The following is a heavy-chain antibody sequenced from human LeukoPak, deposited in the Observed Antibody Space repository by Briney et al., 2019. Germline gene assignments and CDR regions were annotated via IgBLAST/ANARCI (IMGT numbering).Heavy chain of an antibody. Sequence: GGSLRLSCAASGFTFSTYSMNWVRQAPGKGLEWVSYISSSSSTIYYADSVKGRFTISRDNAKNSLYLQMNSLRAEDTAVYYYAIPFFDTTVTTTGFWGQGTLVTVSS. D-gene: IGHD4-17*01. CDR2: ISSSSSTI. CDR3: AIPFFDTTVTTTGF. J-gene: IGHJ4*02. V-gene: IGHV3-48*01. CDR1: GFTFSTYS.